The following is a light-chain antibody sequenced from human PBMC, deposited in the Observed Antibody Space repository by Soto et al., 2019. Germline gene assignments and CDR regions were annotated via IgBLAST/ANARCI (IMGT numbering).Light chain of an antibody. V-gene: IGKV1-5*03. CDR1: QSISSW. Sequence: DIQVTQSPSTRSGSXGDSVTITCRASQSISSWLAWYQQKPGKAPRLLIYKASSLQSGVPSRFSGTGSGTEFTLTISSLQPDDFATYYCQQYKSYWTFGQGTKVDIK. CDR3: QQYKSYWT. J-gene: IGKJ1*01. CDR2: KAS.